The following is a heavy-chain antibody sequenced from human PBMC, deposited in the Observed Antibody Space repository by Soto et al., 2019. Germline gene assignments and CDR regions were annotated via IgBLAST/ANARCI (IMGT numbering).Heavy chain of an antibody. D-gene: IGHD3-9*01. J-gene: IGHJ4*02. CDR3: ARAPYDILTGYYLIFDY. CDR2: IYYSGST. Sequence: PSGTLSLTCTVSGGSISSSSYYWGWIRQPPGKGLEWIGSIYYSGSTYYNPSLKSRVTISVDTSKNQFSLKLSSVTAADTAVYYCARAPYDILTGYYLIFDYWGQGTLVTVSS. CDR1: GGSISSSSYY. V-gene: IGHV4-39*01.